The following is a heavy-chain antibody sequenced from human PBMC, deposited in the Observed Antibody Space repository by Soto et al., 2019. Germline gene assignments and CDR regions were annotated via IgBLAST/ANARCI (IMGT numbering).Heavy chain of an antibody. Sequence: ASVKVSCKASGYTFTSYGISWVRQAPGQGLEWMGWISAYNGNTNYAQKLQGRVTMTTDTSTSTAYMELRSLRSDDTAVYYCARMGDIVVVTAGWFDPCGQRTLVTVSS. CDR3: ARMGDIVVVTAGWFDP. J-gene: IGHJ5*02. CDR1: GYTFTSYG. CDR2: ISAYNGNT. V-gene: IGHV1-18*01. D-gene: IGHD2-21*02.